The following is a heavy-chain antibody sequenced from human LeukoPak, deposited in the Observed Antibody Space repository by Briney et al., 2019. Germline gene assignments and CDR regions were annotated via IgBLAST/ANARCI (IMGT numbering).Heavy chain of an antibody. CDR1: GYSISSGYY. J-gene: IGHJ3*02. CDR3: ARHAEAFDI. CDR2: IYHSGST. D-gene: IGHD1-14*01. V-gene: IGHV4-38-2*01. Sequence: SETLSLTCAVSGYSISSGYYWGWIRQPPGKGLEWIGSIYHSGSTYYNPSLKSRVTISVDTSKNQFSLKLSSVTAADTAVYYCARHAEAFDIWGQGTMVAVSS.